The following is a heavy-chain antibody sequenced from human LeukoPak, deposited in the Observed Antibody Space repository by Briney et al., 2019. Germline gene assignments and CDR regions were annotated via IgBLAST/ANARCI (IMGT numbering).Heavy chain of an antibody. D-gene: IGHD3-3*02. J-gene: IGHJ5*02. V-gene: IGHV3-53*01. CDR2: IYSGDIT. CDR3: ATSLGESTFET. CDR1: GFTVSSNC. Sequence: GGSLRLSCAASGFTVSSNCMSWVRQAPGKGLEWVSVIYSGDITYYADSVKGRFTISRDNSKNTVSMEMNSLRVEDTAVYYCATSLGESTFETWGQGTLVTVSS.